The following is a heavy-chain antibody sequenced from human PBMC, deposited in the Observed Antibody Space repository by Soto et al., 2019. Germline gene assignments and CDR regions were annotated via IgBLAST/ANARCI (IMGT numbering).Heavy chain of an antibody. CDR2: IYYSGNT. D-gene: IGHD2-2*01. Sequence: SETLSLTCTVSGDSISTGGYYWSSIRQHPGKGVEGIGYIYYSGNTYYNPSLNSRVAISGDTSKNQFYLKLSSVTAADTALYYCAREVSSNYYFDYWGQGTLVTVSS. CDR3: AREVSSNYYFDY. J-gene: IGHJ4*02. V-gene: IGHV4-31*03. CDR1: GDSISTGGYY.